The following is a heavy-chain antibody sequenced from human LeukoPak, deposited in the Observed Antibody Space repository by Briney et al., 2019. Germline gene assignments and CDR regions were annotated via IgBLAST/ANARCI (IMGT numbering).Heavy chain of an antibody. CDR2: IKQDGSAK. V-gene: IGHV3-7*01. Sequence: GGSLRLSCAASGFTFSSYWMSWVRQAPGKGLEWVANIKQDGSAKYYVDSVKGRFTISRDNAKNSLYLQMGSLRAEDTAVYYCARDLDYGDYEGFSDYWGQGTLVTVSS. D-gene: IGHD4-17*01. CDR3: ARDLDYGDYEGFSDY. J-gene: IGHJ4*02. CDR1: GFTFSSYW.